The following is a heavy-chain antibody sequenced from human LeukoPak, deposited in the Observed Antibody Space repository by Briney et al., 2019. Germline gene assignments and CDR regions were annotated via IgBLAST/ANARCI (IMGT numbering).Heavy chain of an antibody. J-gene: IGHJ4*02. D-gene: IGHD3-10*01. CDR2: ISFNSGSK. CDR1: GFTIRDYA. V-gene: IGHV3-9*01. CDR3: AKAKGFAAMYYFDY. Sequence: GRSLRLSCAASGFTIRDYAMHWVRQAPGKGLEWVSGISFNSGSKDYADSVKGRFAISRDNANNSLYLQMNSLRAEDTAWYYCAKAKGFAAMYYFDYWGQGILVTVSS.